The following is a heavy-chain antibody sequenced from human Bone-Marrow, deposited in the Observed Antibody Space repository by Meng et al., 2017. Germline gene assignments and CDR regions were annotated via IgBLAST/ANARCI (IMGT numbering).Heavy chain of an antibody. J-gene: IGHJ4*02. V-gene: IGHV3-15*01. CDR2: IKRNSDGGTI. CDR1: GLSFPDAW. Sequence: VELVVSGGVLVKPGGALGLSCRASGLSFPDAWMSWVRQAPGKGLEWVGRIKRNSDGGTIDYAAPVKGRFTISRDDSKNTLYLQMDSLITEDTAVYFCATGAAAADHWGQGTLVTVSS. D-gene: IGHD6-13*01. CDR3: ATGAAAADH.